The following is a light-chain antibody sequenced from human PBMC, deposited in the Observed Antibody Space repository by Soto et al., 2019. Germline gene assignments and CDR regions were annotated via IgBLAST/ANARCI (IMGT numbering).Light chain of an antibody. Sequence: EVVMTQSPATLSVSPGERATLSCRASQSVSSKLAWYQQKPGLAPRLLIYDASTRATGIPARFSGSGSGTEFTLTISSLQSEDFAIYYCQQYNNWPPWTFGQGTKVEIK. CDR1: QSVSSK. J-gene: IGKJ1*01. CDR2: DAS. CDR3: QQYNNWPPWT. V-gene: IGKV3-15*01.